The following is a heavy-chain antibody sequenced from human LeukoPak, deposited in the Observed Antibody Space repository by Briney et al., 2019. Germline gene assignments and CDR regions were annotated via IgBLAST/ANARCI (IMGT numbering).Heavy chain of an antibody. D-gene: IGHD2-21*02. CDR3: ARLTCGGDRYSSSIDY. V-gene: IGHV3-7*01. Sequence: GGSLRLSCAASGFTFSNYWMSWVRQAPGKGLEWVANIKQDGSEKYYVDSVKGRFTISRDNAKNSLYLEMNSLRAEDTAIYYCARLTCGGDRYSSSIDYWGQGTLVTVSS. CDR2: IKQDGSEK. CDR1: GFTFSNYW. J-gene: IGHJ4*02.